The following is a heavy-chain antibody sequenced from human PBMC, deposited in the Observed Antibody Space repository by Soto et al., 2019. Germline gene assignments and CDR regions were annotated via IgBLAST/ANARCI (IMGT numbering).Heavy chain of an antibody. CDR2: INPSGGST. Sequence: ASVKVSCKASGYTFTSYYMHWVRQAPGQGLEWMGIINPSGGSTSYAQKFQGRVTMTRDTSTSTVYMELSSLRSEDTAVYYCARGGADYGKVDNSGRFDIWGQGPMVTVSS. D-gene: IGHD4-17*01. CDR3: ARGGADYGKVDNSGRFDI. CDR1: GYTFTSYY. J-gene: IGHJ3*02. V-gene: IGHV1-46*01.